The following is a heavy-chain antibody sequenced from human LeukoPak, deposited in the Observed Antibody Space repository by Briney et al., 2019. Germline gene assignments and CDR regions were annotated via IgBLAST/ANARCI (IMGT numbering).Heavy chain of an antibody. J-gene: IGHJ4*02. CDR1: GYTFTGYY. CDR2: INPNSGGT. CDR3: ASSPYSNYLIFDY. D-gene: IGHD4-11*01. V-gene: IGHV1-2*02. Sequence: ASVEVSCKASGYTFTGYYMHWVRQAPGQGLEWMGWINPNSGGTNYAQKFQGRVTMTRDTSISTAYMELSRLRSDDTAVYYCASSPYSNYLIFDYWGQGTLVTVSS.